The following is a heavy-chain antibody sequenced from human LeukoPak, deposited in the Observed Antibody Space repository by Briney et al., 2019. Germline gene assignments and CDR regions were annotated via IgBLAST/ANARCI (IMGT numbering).Heavy chain of an antibody. V-gene: IGHV4-39*07. CDR1: GGSISSSSYY. CDR2: IYYSGST. D-gene: IGHD3-10*01. Sequence: SETLSLTCTVSGGSISSSSYYWGWIRQPPGKGLEWIGSIYYSGSTYYNPSLKSRVTISVDTSKNQFSLKLSSVTAADTAVYYCARDESLWFGEYRFDYWGQGTLVTVSS. J-gene: IGHJ4*02. CDR3: ARDESLWFGEYRFDY.